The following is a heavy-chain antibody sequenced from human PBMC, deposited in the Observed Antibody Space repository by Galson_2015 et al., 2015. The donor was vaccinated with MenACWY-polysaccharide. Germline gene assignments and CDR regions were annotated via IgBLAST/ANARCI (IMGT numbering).Heavy chain of an antibody. CDR2: LSGPGDAT. D-gene: IGHD1-26*01. Sequence: SLRLSCAASGFTFNKFYMAWVRQAPGKGPEWVSALSGPGDATFYADSVRGRFTISRDNSKNTVYLQLTSLRAEDTALYYCAKYIAPTTPYFDYWGQGTLVTVSS. CDR3: AKYIAPTTPYFDY. V-gene: IGHV3-23*01. CDR1: GFTFNKFY. J-gene: IGHJ4*02.